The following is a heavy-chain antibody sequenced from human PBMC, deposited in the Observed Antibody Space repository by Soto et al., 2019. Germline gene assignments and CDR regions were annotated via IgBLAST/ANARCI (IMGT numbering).Heavy chain of an antibody. D-gene: IGHD3-10*01. CDR2: IYYSGST. V-gene: IGHV4-31*03. Sequence: KPSETLSLTCTVSGGSISSGGYYWSWIRQHPGKGLEWIGYIYYSGSTYYNPSLKSRVTISVDTSKNQFSLKLSSVTAADTAVYYCARYMVRGGVGDRYFDYWGQGTLVTVSS. CDR1: GGSISSGGYY. CDR3: ARYMVRGGVGDRYFDY. J-gene: IGHJ4*02.